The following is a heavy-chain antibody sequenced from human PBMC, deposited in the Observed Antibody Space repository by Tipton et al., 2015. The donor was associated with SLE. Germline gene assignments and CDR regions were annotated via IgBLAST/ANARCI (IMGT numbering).Heavy chain of an antibody. CDR2: IYYSGIT. CDR3: ARRPWGGFDY. D-gene: IGHD3-10*01. J-gene: IGHJ4*02. CDR1: GGSISSSDYY. V-gene: IGHV4-39*01. Sequence: GLVKPSETLSLTCTVSGGSISSSDYYWVWIRQSPGKGLEWIGNIYYSGITYNNPSLKSRVTISVDTSKNQFSLRLSSVTAADTAVYYCARRPWGGFDYWGQGTLVTVSS.